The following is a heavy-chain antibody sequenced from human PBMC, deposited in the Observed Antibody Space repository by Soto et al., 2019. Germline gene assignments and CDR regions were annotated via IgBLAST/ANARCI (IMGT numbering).Heavy chain of an antibody. CDR3: ARGQRGGSSWSPYFDY. D-gene: IGHD6-13*01. Sequence: ASVKVSCKAPGYTFTSYDINWVRQATGQGLEWMGWMNPNSGNTGYAQKFQGRVTMTRNTSISTAYMELSSLRSEDTAVYYCARGQRGGSSWSPYFDYWGQGTLVTVSS. J-gene: IGHJ4*02. CDR1: GYTFTSYD. V-gene: IGHV1-8*01. CDR2: MNPNSGNT.